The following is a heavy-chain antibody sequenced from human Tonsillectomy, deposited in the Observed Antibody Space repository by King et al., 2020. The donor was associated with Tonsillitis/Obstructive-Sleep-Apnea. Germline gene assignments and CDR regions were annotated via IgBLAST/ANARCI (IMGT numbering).Heavy chain of an antibody. J-gene: IGHJ5*02. CDR2: INPNIGGT. V-gene: IGHV1-2*02. Sequence: VQLVQSGAEVKKPGASVKVSCKASGYTFTGYYMRWVRQAPGQGLEWMGWINPNIGGTNYAQKFQGRVTMTRDTSISTAYMELSRLRSDDTAVYYCARDNGRWELPSDNWFDPWGQGTLVTVSS. CDR1: GYTFTGYY. CDR3: ARDNGRWELPSDNWFDP. D-gene: IGHD1-26*01.